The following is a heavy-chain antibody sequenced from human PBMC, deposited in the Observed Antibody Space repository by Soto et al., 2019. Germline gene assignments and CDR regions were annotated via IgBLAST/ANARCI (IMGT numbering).Heavy chain of an antibody. J-gene: IGHJ4*02. CDR2: VVPLLGIE. V-gene: IGHV1-69*08. D-gene: IGHD1-26*01. CDR3: TRDRPEEAVGPVPRQHFDS. CDR1: GGTFNTHT. Sequence: QVQLVQSGAKVKKPGSSVKVSCKASGGTFNTHTINWVRQAPGQGLEWMGRVVPLLGIESHPQKFQDRLTITADTSTGTVFMELSDLRSEDTAVYYCTRDRPEEAVGPVPRQHFDSWGQGTLLTVSS.